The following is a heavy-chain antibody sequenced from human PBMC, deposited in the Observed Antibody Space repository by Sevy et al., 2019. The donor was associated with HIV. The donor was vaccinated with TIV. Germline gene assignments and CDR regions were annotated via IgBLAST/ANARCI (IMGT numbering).Heavy chain of an antibody. D-gene: IGHD1-1*01. CDR3: ARGARGTLPSYYYYGWDV. CDR2: IYPGDSDT. Sequence: GESLKISCKGSGYRFTEYWIAWVRQMPGKGLEWMGIIYPGDSDTIYSRSFRGQVTISVDKSISTAYVKWSTLKASDTGIYYCARGARGTLPSYYYYGWDVWGQGTTVTVSS. V-gene: IGHV5-51*01. CDR1: GYRFTEYW. J-gene: IGHJ6*02.